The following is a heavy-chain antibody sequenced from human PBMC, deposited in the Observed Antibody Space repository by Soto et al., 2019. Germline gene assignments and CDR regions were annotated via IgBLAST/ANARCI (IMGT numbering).Heavy chain of an antibody. CDR2: IKSDGTST. Sequence: EVQLLESGGDLVQPGGSLRLSCVASGFSFDNYGMSWVRQAPGEGLEWISAIKSDGTSTYYADSVEDRFTISRDNSKNTLYLQLNSLRAEDTAVYYCAQLGLMTFSHKHYFNHWGRGTLVTVSS. V-gene: IGHV3-23*01. CDR1: GFSFDNYG. CDR3: AQLGLMTFSHKHYFNH. J-gene: IGHJ4*02. D-gene: IGHD3-16*01.